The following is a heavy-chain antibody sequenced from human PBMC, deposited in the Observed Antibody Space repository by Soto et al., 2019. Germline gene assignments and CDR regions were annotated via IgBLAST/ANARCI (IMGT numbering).Heavy chain of an antibody. J-gene: IGHJ4*02. CDR3: VRDGLDYYDTERLYFDN. Sequence: GGSLRLSCAVSGFTFSSYGMHWVRQAPGKGLEWVAIISYDGSKKYYLDSVKGRFTISRDNSRNTLYLQMNSLRAEDTATYYCVRDGLDYYDTERLYFDNWGQGTLVTVSS. V-gene: IGHV3-30*03. D-gene: IGHD3-22*01. CDR1: GFTFSSYG. CDR2: ISYDGSKK.